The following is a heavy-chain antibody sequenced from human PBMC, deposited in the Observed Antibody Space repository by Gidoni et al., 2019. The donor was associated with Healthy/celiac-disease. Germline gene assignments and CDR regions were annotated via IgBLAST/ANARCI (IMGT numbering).Heavy chain of an antibody. J-gene: IGHJ4*02. Sequence: QVQLWQCGAEVKKPGASVKVYCQASGYTFASYGISWVRQAPGQGLEWMGWISADNGNTNYAQKLQGRVTMTTDTSTSTAYMELRSLRSDDTAVYYCAREAPIVGAIALFDYWGQGTLVTVSS. CDR2: ISADNGNT. CDR1: GYTFASYG. V-gene: IGHV1-18*01. D-gene: IGHD1-26*01. CDR3: AREAPIVGAIALFDY.